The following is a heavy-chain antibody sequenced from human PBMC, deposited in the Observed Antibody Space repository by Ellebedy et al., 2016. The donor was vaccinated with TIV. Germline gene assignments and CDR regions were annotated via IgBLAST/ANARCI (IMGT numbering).Heavy chain of an antibody. J-gene: IGHJ4*02. Sequence: SVKVSCKASGATFSGSAISWVRQAPGLGLEWIGGIIALFGTTKYAQKFQGRVTITADQLTTTSHMELSDLRFEDTAIYYCARHIGYSNGPSEYWGQGSLVTVSS. CDR1: GATFSGSA. CDR2: IIALFGTT. D-gene: IGHD6-19*01. CDR3: ARHIGYSNGPSEY. V-gene: IGHV1-69*13.